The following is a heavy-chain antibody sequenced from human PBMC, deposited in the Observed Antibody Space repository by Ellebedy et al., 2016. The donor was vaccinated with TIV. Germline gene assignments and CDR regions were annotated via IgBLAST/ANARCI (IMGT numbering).Heavy chain of an antibody. CDR1: GFTFSSYA. Sequence: PGGSLRLSCAASGFTFSSYAMSWVRQAPGKGLEWVSAISGSGGSTYYADSVKGRFTISRDNSKNTLYLQMNSLRAEDTAVYYCARGDIVATTDYYYYGMDVWGQGTTVTVSS. CDR2: ISGSGGST. J-gene: IGHJ6*02. V-gene: IGHV3-23*01. D-gene: IGHD5-12*01. CDR3: ARGDIVATTDYYYYGMDV.